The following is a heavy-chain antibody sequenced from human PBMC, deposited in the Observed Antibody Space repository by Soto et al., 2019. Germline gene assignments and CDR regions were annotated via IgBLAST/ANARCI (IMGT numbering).Heavy chain of an antibody. CDR1: GYSFTSYW. V-gene: IGHV5-51*01. J-gene: IGHJ6*02. CDR3: AAEGMELLSGRFGYYYYGMDV. D-gene: IGHD1-7*01. Sequence: PGESLKISCKGSGYSFTSYWIGWVRQMPGKGLEWMGIIYPGDSDTRYSPSFQGQVTISADKSISTAYLQWSSLRSEDTAVYYCAAEGMELLSGRFGYYYYGMDVWGQGTTVTISS. CDR2: IYPGDSDT.